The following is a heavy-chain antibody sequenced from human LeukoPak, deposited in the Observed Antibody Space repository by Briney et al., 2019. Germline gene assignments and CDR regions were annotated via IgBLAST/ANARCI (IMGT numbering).Heavy chain of an antibody. Sequence: PSETLSLTCAVSGDSISSGGYWWSWIRQHPGKGPAWIGYISYGGKADYNPSLKSRVAISADTPKNQFSLKLSSTTAADTAVYYCARAPVATPSEFDYWGQGTLVTVSS. D-gene: IGHD5-12*01. V-gene: IGHV4-31*11. CDR1: GDSISSGGYW. J-gene: IGHJ4*02. CDR3: ARAPVATPSEFDY. CDR2: ISYGGKA.